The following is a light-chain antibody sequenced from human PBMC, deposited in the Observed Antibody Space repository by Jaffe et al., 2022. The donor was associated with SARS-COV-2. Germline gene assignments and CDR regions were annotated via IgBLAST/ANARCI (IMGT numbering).Light chain of an antibody. CDR1: QSISRC. J-gene: IGKJ2*01. CDR3: QESHSVPYT. V-gene: IGKV1-39*01. Sequence: DIQMTQSPSSLSASVGNRVTITCRASQSISRCLNWYQKKPGKAPKLLIDGAPPLQSGVPSRFSGSGSGTDFSFTISSLQPEDFATYYCQESHSVPYTFGQGTKLEIK. CDR2: GAP.